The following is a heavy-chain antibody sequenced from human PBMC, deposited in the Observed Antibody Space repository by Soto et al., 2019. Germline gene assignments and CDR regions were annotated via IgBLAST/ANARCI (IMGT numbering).Heavy chain of an antibody. CDR3: ARGECTNGVCYTADFDY. CDR1: GGSISSYY. J-gene: IGHJ4*02. D-gene: IGHD2-8*01. CDR2: IYYSGST. Sequence: SETLSLTCTVSGGSISSYYWSWIRQPPGKGLEWIGYIYYSGSTNYNPSLKSRVTISVDTSKNQFSLKLSSVTAADTAVYYCARGECTNGVCYTADFDYWGQGTLVTVSS. V-gene: IGHV4-59*01.